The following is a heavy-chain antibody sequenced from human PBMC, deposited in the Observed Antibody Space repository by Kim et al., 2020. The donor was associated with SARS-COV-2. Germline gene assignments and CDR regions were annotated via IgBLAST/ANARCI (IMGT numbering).Heavy chain of an antibody. Sequence: GESLKISCKGSGYSFTSYWISWVRQMPGKGLEWMGRIDPSDSYTNYSPSFQGHVTISADKSISTAYLQWSSLKASDTAMYYCARRNYNYYGSRTQYNWFDPWGQGTLVTVSS. CDR2: IDPSDSYT. CDR1: GYSFTSYW. V-gene: IGHV5-10-1*01. D-gene: IGHD3-10*01. J-gene: IGHJ5*02. CDR3: ARRNYNYYGSRTQYNWFDP.